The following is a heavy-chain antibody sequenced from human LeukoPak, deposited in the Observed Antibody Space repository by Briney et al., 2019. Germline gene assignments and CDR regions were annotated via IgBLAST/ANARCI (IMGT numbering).Heavy chain of an antibody. D-gene: IGHD3-10*01. J-gene: IGHJ3*02. CDR2: INHSGST. V-gene: IGHV4-34*08. CDR3: AKSNGYGLVDI. Sequence: PGGSLRLSCAASGFTVSSNYMSWIRQPPGKGLEGIGEINHSGSTNYNPSLKRRVTISVDTSKNQFSLKLNSVTAADTAVYYCAKSNGYGLVDIWGQGTMVTVSS. CDR1: GFTVSSNY.